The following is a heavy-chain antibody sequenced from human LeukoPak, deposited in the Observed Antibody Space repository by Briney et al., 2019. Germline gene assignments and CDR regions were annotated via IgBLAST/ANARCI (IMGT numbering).Heavy chain of an antibody. CDR1: GGSISSYY. D-gene: IGHD3-22*01. CDR3: ARDAHGSYYDSSAKGYYYMDV. CDR2: IYTSGST. J-gene: IGHJ6*03. V-gene: IGHV4-4*07. Sequence: SETLSLTCTVSGGSISSYYWSWIRQPAGKGLEWIGRIYTSGSTNYNPSLKSRVTMSVDTSKNQFSLKLSSVTAADTAVYYCARDAHGSYYDSSAKGYYYMDVWGKGTTVTVSS.